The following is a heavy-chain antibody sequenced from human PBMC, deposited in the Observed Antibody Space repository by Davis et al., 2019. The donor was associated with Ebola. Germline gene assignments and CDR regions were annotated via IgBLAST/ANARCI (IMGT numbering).Heavy chain of an antibody. CDR2: IKTDGSEE. V-gene: IGHV3-7*01. Sequence: PGGSLRLSCATSGFTFSTYWMSWVRQAPGKGLEWVANIKTDGSEEHYVDSVKGRFTMSRDNAKNSLYLQLDSLRDDDTAVYYCARWGLRGNYDSWSGSDYYFDYWGQGTPVIFSS. D-gene: IGHD3-3*01. CDR3: ARWGLRGNYDSWSGSDYYFDY. CDR1: GFTFSTYW. J-gene: IGHJ4*02.